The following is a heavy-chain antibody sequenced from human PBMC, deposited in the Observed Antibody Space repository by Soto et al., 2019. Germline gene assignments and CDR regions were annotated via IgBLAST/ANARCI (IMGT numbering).Heavy chain of an antibody. V-gene: IGHV3-15*07. J-gene: IGHJ4*02. D-gene: IGHD2-2*01. CDR3: TPSNPSTIPQFDW. CDR1: GFTLNNAW. CDR2: IQSKKDGGTT. Sequence: GGSLRLSCTASGFTLNNAWVNWVRQAPGKGLEWVGRIQSKKDGGTTDYAAPVKGRFTISRDDSENTLYLQMNSLQTEDTAVYYCTPSNPSTIPQFDWWGQGTLVTVSS.